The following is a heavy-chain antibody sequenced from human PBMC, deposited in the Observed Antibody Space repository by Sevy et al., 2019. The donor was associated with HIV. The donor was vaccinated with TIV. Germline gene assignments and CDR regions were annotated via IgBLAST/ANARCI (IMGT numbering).Heavy chain of an antibody. CDR3: AREGCTRPHDY. V-gene: IGHV3-23*01. CDR1: GFNINIYS. J-gene: IGHJ4*02. CDR2: LSFGCGKI. D-gene: IGHD2-8*01. Sequence: GGSLRLSCAVSGFNINIYSMSWVRQAPGKGLEWVSTLSFGCGKINYADSVKGRFIISRDDSKNTLYLQMNSLRAEDTAVYFCAREGCTRPHDYWGQGTLVTVSS.